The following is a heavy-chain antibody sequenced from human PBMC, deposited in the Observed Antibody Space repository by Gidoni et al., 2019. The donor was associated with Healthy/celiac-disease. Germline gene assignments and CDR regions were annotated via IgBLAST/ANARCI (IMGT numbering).Heavy chain of an antibody. Sequence: EVQLVESGGGLVQPGGSLRLSCAASGFTFSSYAMSWVRQAPGQGLAWVSAIGGSGGSTYYADSVKGRFTISRDNSKNTLYLQMNSLRAEDTAVYYCAKIEVGATIGWFDPWGQGTLVTVSS. J-gene: IGHJ5*02. CDR2: IGGSGGST. V-gene: IGHV3-23*04. CDR1: GFTFSSYA. CDR3: AKIEVGATIGWFDP. D-gene: IGHD1-26*01.